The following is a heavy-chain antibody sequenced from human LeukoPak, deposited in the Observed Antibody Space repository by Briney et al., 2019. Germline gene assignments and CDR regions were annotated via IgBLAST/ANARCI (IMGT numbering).Heavy chain of an antibody. D-gene: IGHD3-22*01. CDR3: AKLLYYYDSSGYSDAFDI. J-gene: IGHJ3*02. V-gene: IGHV3-23*01. CDR2: ISGGGGST. CDR1: GFTFSSYT. Sequence: PGGSLRLSCAASGFTFSSYTMSWVRQAPGKGLEWVSPISGGGGSTYYADSVKGRFSISRDNSKNTLYLQMNSLRAEDTAVYYCAKLLYYYDSSGYSDAFDIWGQGTMVTVSS.